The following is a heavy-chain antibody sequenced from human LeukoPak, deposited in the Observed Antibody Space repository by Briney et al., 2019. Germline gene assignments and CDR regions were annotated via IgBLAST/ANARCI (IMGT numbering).Heavy chain of an antibody. J-gene: IGHJ4*02. Sequence: SETLSLTCTVSGGSLSSSSYYWGWIRQPPGKGLEWIGSIYYSGSTYYNPSLKSRVTISVDTSKNQFSLKLSSVTATDTAVYYCAISTVTISLCDWDQGTLVTVSS. CDR2: IYYSGST. CDR1: GGSLSSSSYY. D-gene: IGHD4-17*01. V-gene: IGHV4-39*01. CDR3: AISTVTISLCD.